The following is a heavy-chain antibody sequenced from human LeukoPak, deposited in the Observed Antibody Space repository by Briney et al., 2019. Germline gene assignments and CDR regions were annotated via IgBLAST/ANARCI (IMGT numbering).Heavy chain of an antibody. V-gene: IGHV3-30*02. Sequence: GGSLRLSCAASGFTFSSYGMHWVRQAPGKELEWVAFIRYDGSNKYYADSVKGRFTISRDNSKNTLYLQMNSLGAEDTAVYYCAKDPWLVRGSYFDYWGQGTLVTVSS. J-gene: IGHJ4*02. CDR2: IRYDGSNK. D-gene: IGHD6-19*01. CDR1: GFTFSSYG. CDR3: AKDPWLVRGSYFDY.